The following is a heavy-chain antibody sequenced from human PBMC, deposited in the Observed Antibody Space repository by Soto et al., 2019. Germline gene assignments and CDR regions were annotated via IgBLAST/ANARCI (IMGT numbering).Heavy chain of an antibody. Sequence: QVQLVESGGGLVKPGGSLRLSCTASGFTFSDYYMSWIRQAPGKGLEWVSYSSTTGGTMYYAASVKGRFTISRDNAKSVLYLQKNSLRAEDTAMYYCARETITGAFDIWGQGTMVTVS. V-gene: IGHV3-11*01. CDR1: GFTFSDYY. CDR2: SSTTGGTM. J-gene: IGHJ3*02. D-gene: IGHD3-16*01. CDR3: ARETITGAFDI.